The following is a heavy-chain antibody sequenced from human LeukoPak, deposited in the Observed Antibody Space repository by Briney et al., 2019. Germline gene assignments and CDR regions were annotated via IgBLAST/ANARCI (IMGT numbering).Heavy chain of an antibody. J-gene: IGHJ4*02. D-gene: IGHD1-26*01. CDR3: ARIAGVTDYFDY. CDR2: IYYSGST. V-gene: IGHV4-39*01. Sequence: SETLSLTCTVSGDSTSSSSYYWGWIRQPPGKGLEWIGSIYYSGSTSYNPSLKSRVTISVDTSKNQFSLKLTSVTAADTAVYYCARIAGVTDYFDYWGQGTLVTVSS. CDR1: GDSTSSSSYY.